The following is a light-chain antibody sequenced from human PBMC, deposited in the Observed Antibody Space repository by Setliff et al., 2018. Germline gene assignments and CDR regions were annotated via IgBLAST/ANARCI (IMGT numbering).Light chain of an antibody. Sequence: QSVLTQPASVSGSPGQSITISCTGSSSDIGAYDYVSWYQQHPGKAPKLMIYDVNNRPSGVSNRSSGSKSGNTASLTISGLQAEDEADYYCSSYTSRTTLDVFGTGTKVTVL. J-gene: IGLJ1*01. CDR2: DVN. CDR3: SSYTSRTTLDV. CDR1: SSDIGAYDY. V-gene: IGLV2-14*03.